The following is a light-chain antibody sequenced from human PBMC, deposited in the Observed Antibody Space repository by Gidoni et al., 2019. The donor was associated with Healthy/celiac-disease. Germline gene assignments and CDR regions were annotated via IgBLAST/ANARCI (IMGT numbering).Light chain of an antibody. J-gene: IGKJ3*01. CDR3: QQSYSTLIT. CDR2: AAT. Sequence: VGDRVTITCRASQSISSYLNWYQQKPGKAPKLLIYAATSLQSGVPSRFSGSGSGTDFTLTISRLQPEDFATYYCQQSYSTLITFGPGTKVDIK. V-gene: IGKV1-39*01. CDR1: QSISSY.